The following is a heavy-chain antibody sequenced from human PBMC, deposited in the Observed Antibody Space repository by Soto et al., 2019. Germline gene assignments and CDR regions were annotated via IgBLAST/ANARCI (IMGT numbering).Heavy chain of an antibody. CDR2: IYYSGST. D-gene: IGHD6-19*01. CDR3: ARERREAEGLEDNWFDP. CDR1: GGSISSGDYY. V-gene: IGHV4-30-4*01. Sequence: QVQLQESGPGLVKPSQTLSLTCTVSGGSISSGDYYWSWIRQPPGKGLEWIGYIYYSGSTYYNPSLKRRVTISIATSKNKLSLKLSSGTAADTAVYYWARERREAEGLEDNWFDPWGQGTLVTVSS. J-gene: IGHJ5*02.